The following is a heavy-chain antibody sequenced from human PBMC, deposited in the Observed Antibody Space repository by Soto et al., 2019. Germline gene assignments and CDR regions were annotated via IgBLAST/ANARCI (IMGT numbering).Heavy chain of an antibody. CDR2: VSGTGGSA. Sequence: EVQLLESGGGLVRPEGSLRLSCAASGFTFSSYAMTWVRQAPGKGLEGVSGVSGTGGSAYYADSVKGRFTISRDKSTNPVYLHMTSLRGEEAAVYYCARGSAYSDYDLEYCDQGTQVTVSS. V-gene: IGHV3-23*01. CDR3: ARGSAYSDYDLEY. CDR1: GFTFSSYA. D-gene: IGHD4-17*01. J-gene: IGHJ4*02.